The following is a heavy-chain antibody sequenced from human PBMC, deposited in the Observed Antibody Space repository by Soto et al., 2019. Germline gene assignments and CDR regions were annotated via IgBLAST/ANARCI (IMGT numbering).Heavy chain of an antibody. D-gene: IGHD1-1*01. Sequence: QVQLVQSGAEVKKPGSSVKVSCKASGGTFSSYAISWVRQAPGQGLEWMGGIIPIFGTANYAQKFQGRATITADESTSTAYMELSSLRSEDTAVYYCASRYNWNRGRYYYYGMDVWGQGTTVTVSS. CDR2: IIPIFGTA. V-gene: IGHV1-69*01. CDR1: GGTFSSYA. J-gene: IGHJ6*02. CDR3: ASRYNWNRGRYYYYGMDV.